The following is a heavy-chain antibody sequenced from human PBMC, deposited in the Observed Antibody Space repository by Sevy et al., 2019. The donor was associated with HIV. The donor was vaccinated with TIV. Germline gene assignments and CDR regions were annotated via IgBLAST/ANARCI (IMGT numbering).Heavy chain of an antibody. CDR2: ISSSSSYI. J-gene: IGHJ3*02. CDR1: GFTFSSYS. CDR3: ARGLYYYGSGCYRAFDI. D-gene: IGHD3-10*01. V-gene: IGHV3-21*01. Sequence: GGSLRLSCAASGFTFSSYSMNWVRQAPGKGLEWVSSISSSSSYIYYADSVKGRFTISRDNAKNSLYLQMNSLRAEDTAVYYCARGLYYYGSGCYRAFDIWGQGTMVTVSS.